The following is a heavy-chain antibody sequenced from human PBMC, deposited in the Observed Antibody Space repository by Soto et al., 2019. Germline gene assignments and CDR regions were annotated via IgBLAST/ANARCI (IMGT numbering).Heavy chain of an antibody. D-gene: IGHD3-10*02. CDR2: INAGNGNT. CDR3: GRDQSGIGYYVDWFDP. CDR1: GYTFNSHA. V-gene: IGHV1-3*01. Sequence: GASVKVSCKASGYTFNSHAIHWVRQAPGQRPEWLGWINAGNGNTYYSEKFEGRVTSTRDTAATTVNMELTSLTSEDTAIYYCGRDQSGIGYYVDWFDPWGQGTLVTVSS. J-gene: IGHJ5*02.